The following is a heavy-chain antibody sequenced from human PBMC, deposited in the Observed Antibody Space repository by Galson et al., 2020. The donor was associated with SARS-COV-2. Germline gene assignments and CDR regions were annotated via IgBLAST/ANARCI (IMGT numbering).Heavy chain of an antibody. CDR2: IKSETDGGTA. V-gene: IGHV3-15*01. Sequence: TGGSLRLSCAASGFTFSNAWMSWVRQAPGKGLEWVGRIKSETDGGTAEYAAPVKGRLTISRDDSKDTLFLQMNSLKIEDTAVYYCTTLSSGWYAIDYWGQGTLVTVSS. CDR3: TTLSSGWYAIDY. D-gene: IGHD6-19*01. CDR1: GFTFSNAW. J-gene: IGHJ4*02.